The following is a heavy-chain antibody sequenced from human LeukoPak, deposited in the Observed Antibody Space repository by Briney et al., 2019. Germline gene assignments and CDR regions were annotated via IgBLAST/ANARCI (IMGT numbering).Heavy chain of an antibody. J-gene: IGHJ2*01. CDR1: GGTFSSYA. V-gene: IGHV1-69*13. D-gene: IGHD3-16*01. CDR3: ARGFRGSGYWYFDL. Sequence: ASVKVSCKASGGTFSSYAISWVRQAPGQGLEWMGGIIPIFGTANYAQKFQGRGTITADESTSTAYMELSSLRSEDTAVYYCARGFRGSGYWYFDLWGRGTLVTVSS. CDR2: IIPIFGTA.